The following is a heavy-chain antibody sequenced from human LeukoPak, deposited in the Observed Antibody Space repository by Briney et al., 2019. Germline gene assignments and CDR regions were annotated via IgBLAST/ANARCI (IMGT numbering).Heavy chain of an antibody. Sequence: SQTLSLTCAISGDSVSSNSAAWNWIRQSPSRGLEWLGRTYYRSKWYNDYAVSVKSRITIKPGTSKNQSSLQLNSVTPEDTAVYYCARDLESRAYFDYWGQGTLVTVSS. CDR3: ARDLESRAYFDY. CDR1: GDSVSSNSAA. J-gene: IGHJ4*02. D-gene: IGHD2/OR15-2a*01. V-gene: IGHV6-1*01. CDR2: TYYRSKWYN.